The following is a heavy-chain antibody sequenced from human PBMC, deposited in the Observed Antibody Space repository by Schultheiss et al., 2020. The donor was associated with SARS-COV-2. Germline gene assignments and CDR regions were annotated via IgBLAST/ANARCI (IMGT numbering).Heavy chain of an antibody. Sequence: GGSLRLSCSASGFTFSSYAMHWVRQAPGKGLVWVAVIWYDGSNKYYAASVKGRFTISRDNSKNTLYLKMNSLRAEDTAVYYCARWWGEDWGQGTLVTVSS. J-gene: IGHJ4*02. CDR1: GFTFSSYA. CDR3: ARWWGED. V-gene: IGHV3-30*04. D-gene: IGHD2-15*01. CDR2: IWYDGSNK.